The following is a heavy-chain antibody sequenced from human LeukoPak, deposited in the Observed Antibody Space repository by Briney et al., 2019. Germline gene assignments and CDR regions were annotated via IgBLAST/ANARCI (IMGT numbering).Heavy chain of an antibody. CDR3: ARESVVVVPAAIPYYYYYYMDV. CDR1: GGSISSSSYY. CDR2: IYYSGST. V-gene: IGHV4-39*07. D-gene: IGHD2-2*01. Sequence: PSETLSLTCTVSGGSISSSSYYWGWIRQPPGKGLEWIGSIYYSGSTYYNPSLKSRVTISVDTSKNQFSLKLSSVTAADTAVYYCARESVVVVPAAIPYYYYYYMDVWGKGTTVTVSS. J-gene: IGHJ6*03.